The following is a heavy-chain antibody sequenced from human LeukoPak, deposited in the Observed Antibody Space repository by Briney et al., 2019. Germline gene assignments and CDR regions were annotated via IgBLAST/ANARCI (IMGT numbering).Heavy chain of an antibody. J-gene: IGHJ4*02. CDR1: GFTFSSYS. Sequence: GGSLRLSCAASGFTFSSYSMNWVRQAPGKGLEWVSYISSSSSTIYYADSVKGRFTISRDNAKNSLYLQMNSLRAEDTAVYYCARDRLTSQAEGDYWGQGTLVTVSS. D-gene: IGHD3-9*01. CDR2: ISSSSSTI. CDR3: ARDRLTSQAEGDY. V-gene: IGHV3-48*04.